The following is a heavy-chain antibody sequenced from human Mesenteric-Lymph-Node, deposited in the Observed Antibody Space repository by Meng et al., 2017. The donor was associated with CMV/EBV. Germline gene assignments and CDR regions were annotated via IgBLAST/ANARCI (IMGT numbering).Heavy chain of an antibody. CDR1: FRGYY. D-gene: IGHD3-3*01. Sequence: FRGYYWSWTRQPPGKGLEWIGEINHSGSTNYNPSLKSRVTISVDTSKNQFSLKLSSVTAADTAVYYCARVMYYDFWSGYSGRHYFDYWGQGTLVTVSS. CDR3: ARVMYYDFWSGYSGRHYFDY. CDR2: INHSGST. V-gene: IGHV4-34*01. J-gene: IGHJ4*02.